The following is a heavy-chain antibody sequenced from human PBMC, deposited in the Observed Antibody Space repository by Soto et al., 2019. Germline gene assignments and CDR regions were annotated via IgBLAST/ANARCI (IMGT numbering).Heavy chain of an antibody. D-gene: IGHD4-4*01. CDR2: VYHSGTT. V-gene: IGHV4-59*11. J-gene: IGHJ5*02. Sequence: SETLSLTCTVSGGSISSHYWSWIRQTPGKGLEWIGYVYHSGTTSYNPSLKSRVTISIDTSKNQFSLRLSSVTAADTAVYYCAREGQSWFDPCGQGTRVTVSS. CDR1: GGSISSHY. CDR3: AREGQSWFDP.